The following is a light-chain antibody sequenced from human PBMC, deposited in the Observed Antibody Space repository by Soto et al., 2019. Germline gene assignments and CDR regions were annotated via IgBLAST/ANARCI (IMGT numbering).Light chain of an antibody. J-gene: IGKJ1*01. V-gene: IGKV1-5*01. Sequence: DIQMTQSPSTLSASVGDSVTITCRASQSISSWLAWYQQKPGKAPKLLIYAASNLQSGVPSRFSRSGSGTDFTFTISSLQPEEFATYDCQQYNSYSPTFGQGTKVDIK. CDR2: AAS. CDR3: QQYNSYSPT. CDR1: QSISSW.